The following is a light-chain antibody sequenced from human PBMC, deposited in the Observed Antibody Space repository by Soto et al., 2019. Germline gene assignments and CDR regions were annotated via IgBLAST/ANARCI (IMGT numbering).Light chain of an antibody. CDR3: QQYGSSPRT. CDR2: VAS. J-gene: IGKJ1*01. CDR1: QSVSSSY. V-gene: IGKV3-20*01. Sequence: IVLTQSTGTLSLSSGERATLSCRASQSVSSSYLAWYQQKPGQXPRLLIYVASSWATGMPDRFSGSGSGTDFTLTISRLEPEDFAVYYCQQYGSSPRTFGQGTKV.